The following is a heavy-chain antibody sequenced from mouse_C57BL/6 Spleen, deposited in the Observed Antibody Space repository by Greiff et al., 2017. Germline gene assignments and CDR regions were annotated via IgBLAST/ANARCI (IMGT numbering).Heavy chain of an antibody. CDR1: GYSITSGYY. CDR3: AREQGYDYDVWLAY. V-gene: IGHV3-6*01. CDR2: ISYDGSN. D-gene: IGHD2-4*01. J-gene: IGHJ3*01. Sequence: EVQLVESGPGLVKPSQSLSLTCSVSGYSITSGYYWNWNRQFPGNKLEWMGYISYDGSNNYNPSLKNRISITRDTSKNQFFLKLNSVTTEDTATYYCAREQGYDYDVWLAYWGQGTLVTVSA.